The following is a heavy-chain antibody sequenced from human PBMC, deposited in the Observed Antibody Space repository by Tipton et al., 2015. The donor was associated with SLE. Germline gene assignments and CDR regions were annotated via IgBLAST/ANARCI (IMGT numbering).Heavy chain of an antibody. D-gene: IGHD3-3*01. CDR1: GFTFSNYW. V-gene: IGHV3-7*01. J-gene: IGHJ5*01. Sequence: SLRLSCVASGFTFSNYWMGWVRQAPGKGLEWVANIREDGSDKYCVDSVKGRFTISRDNAKNSLYLQMNSLRGEDTAVYYCARISRTIRPDWFDSWGQGTLVTVSS. CDR3: ARISRTIRPDWFDS. CDR2: IREDGSDK.